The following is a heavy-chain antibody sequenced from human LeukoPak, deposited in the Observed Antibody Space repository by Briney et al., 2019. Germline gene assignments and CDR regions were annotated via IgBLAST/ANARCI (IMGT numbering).Heavy chain of an antibody. CDR2: FDPEDSGP. CDR3: ATGRGDYYYFMDV. D-gene: IGHD3-10*01. V-gene: IGHV1-24*01. CDR1: GHTLTDFL. Sequence: ASVQLSCKISGHTLTDFLLHWVRQTPGKGLEWMGGFDPEDSGPIYAQNFQGRLTLTGDTSTDTFYMELRSLRSDDTALYFCATGRGDYYYFMDVWGKGTTVIVSS. J-gene: IGHJ6*03.